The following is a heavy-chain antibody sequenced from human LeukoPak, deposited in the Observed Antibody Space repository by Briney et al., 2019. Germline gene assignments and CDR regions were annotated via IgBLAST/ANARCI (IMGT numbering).Heavy chain of an antibody. Sequence: SETLSLTCAVSTASITSNWWSWVRQPPGKGLEWIGEVHTSGSTNYYPSLQSRVTISIDKSKNQIALELTSVTAADTAVYYCAKEIVGAPTPGTYWGQGILVTVSS. D-gene: IGHD1-26*01. CDR2: VHTSGST. J-gene: IGHJ4*02. V-gene: IGHV4-4*02. CDR1: TASITSNW. CDR3: AKEIVGAPTPGTY.